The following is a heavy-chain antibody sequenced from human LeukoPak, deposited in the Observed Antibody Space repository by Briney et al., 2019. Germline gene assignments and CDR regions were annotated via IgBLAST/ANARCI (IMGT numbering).Heavy chain of an antibody. CDR1: GYTFTGYY. V-gene: IGHV1-2*02. CDR2: INPNSGGT. CDR3: ARSDWLGQGHDY. Sequence: GASVKVSCKASGYTFTGYYMHWVRQAPGQGLKWMGWINPNSGGTNYAQKFQGRVTMTRDTSISTAYMELSRLRSDDTAVYYCARSDWLGQGHDYWGQGTLVTVSS. J-gene: IGHJ4*02. D-gene: IGHD6-19*01.